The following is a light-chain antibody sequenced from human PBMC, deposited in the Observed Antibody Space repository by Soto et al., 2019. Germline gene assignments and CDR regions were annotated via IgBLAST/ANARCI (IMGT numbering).Light chain of an antibody. J-gene: IGLJ2*01. V-gene: IGLV1-47*01. CDR2: RNN. CDR3: AAWDGSLSGVV. CDR1: SSNIGSHY. Sequence: QSALTQPPSASGTPGQRVTISCSGSSSNIGSHYVYWYLQLPGTAPKLFIYRNNERPSGAPDRFSGSKSGTSASLAISGLRSEDEADYYCAAWDGSLSGVVFGGGTQLTVL.